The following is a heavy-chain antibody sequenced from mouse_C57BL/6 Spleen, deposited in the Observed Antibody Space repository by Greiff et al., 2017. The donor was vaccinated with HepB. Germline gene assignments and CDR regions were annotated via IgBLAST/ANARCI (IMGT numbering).Heavy chain of an antibody. J-gene: IGHJ1*03. CDR3: ARDYSNLHWYFDV. Sequence: EVNVVESGGGLVKPGGSLKLSCAASGFTFSSYTMSWVRQTPEKRLEWVATISGGGGNTYYPDSVKGRFTISRDNAKNTLYLQMSSLRSEDTALYYCARDYSNLHWYFDVWGTGTTVTVSS. V-gene: IGHV5-9*01. CDR2: ISGGGGNT. CDR1: GFTFSSYT. D-gene: IGHD2-5*01.